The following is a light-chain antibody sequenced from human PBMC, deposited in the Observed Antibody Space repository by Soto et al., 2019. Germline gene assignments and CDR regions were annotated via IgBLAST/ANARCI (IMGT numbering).Light chain of an antibody. Sequence: QSVLTQPPSVSGAPGQRVTISCTGSSSNIGAGYDVHWYQQLPGTAPKLLIYGNSNRPSGVPDRFSGSKSGTSASLAITGLQAEDEADYYCSSYAHGSTYVFGTGTKVTV. V-gene: IGLV1-40*01. CDR1: SSNIGAGYD. CDR3: SSYAHGSTYV. CDR2: GNS. J-gene: IGLJ1*01.